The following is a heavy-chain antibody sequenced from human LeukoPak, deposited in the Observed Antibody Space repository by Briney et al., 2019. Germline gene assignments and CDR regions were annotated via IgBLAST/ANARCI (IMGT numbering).Heavy chain of an antibody. J-gene: IGHJ4*02. V-gene: IGHV1-3*03. Sequence: ASVKVSCKASGYTFTSYAMHWVRQAPGQRLEWMGWINAGNGNTKYSQEFQGRVTITRDTSASTAYMELSSLRSEDMAVYYCAREPIAFDYYDSSGASSYFDYWGQGTLVTVSS. CDR2: INAGNGNT. CDR3: AREPIAFDYYDSSGASSYFDY. CDR1: GYTFTSYA. D-gene: IGHD3-22*01.